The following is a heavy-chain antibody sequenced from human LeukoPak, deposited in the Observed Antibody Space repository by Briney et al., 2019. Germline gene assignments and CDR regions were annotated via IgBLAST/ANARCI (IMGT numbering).Heavy chain of an antibody. D-gene: IGHD6-19*01. CDR3: ASARYSRGGTGDWYFDL. CDR1: GGSISNYF. V-gene: IGHV4-59*01. Sequence: SETLSLTCSVSGGSISNYFWIWIRQPPGKGLEWIGYLYYSGSTKYNPSLKSRVTISVDTSKNQFSLKLSSVTAADTAVYYCASARYSRGGTGDWYFDLWGRGTLVTVSS. CDR2: LYYSGST. J-gene: IGHJ2*01.